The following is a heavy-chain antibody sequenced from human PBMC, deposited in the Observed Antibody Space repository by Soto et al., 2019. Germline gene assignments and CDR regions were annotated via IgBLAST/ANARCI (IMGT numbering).Heavy chain of an antibody. CDR3: ARGACVGGNCFSLAGSFYYYMDV. Sequence: EVQLVESGGGLVQPGGSLRLSCVASGFTFSNYWMYWVRQAPGEGLVWVSRINSDGSVSSYADSVKGRLTISRDNVKKTLYLKMDSLRAEDTAGYYCARGACVGGNCFSLAGSFYYYMDVWGKGTTVTVFS. V-gene: IGHV3-74*01. D-gene: IGHD2-15*01. CDR1: GFTFSNYW. J-gene: IGHJ6*03. CDR2: INSDGSVS.